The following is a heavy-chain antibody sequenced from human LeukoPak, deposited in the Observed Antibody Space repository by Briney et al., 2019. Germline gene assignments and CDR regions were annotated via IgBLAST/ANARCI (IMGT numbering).Heavy chain of an antibody. V-gene: IGHV4-4*02. CDR2: IYHSGST. D-gene: IGHD3-22*01. Sequence: SETLSLTCAVSGGSISSSNWWSWVRQPPGKGLEWIGEIYHSGSTNYNPSLKSRVTISVDKSKNQFSLKLSSVTAADTAVYYCARVWDYYDSSGYYSDFDYWGQGTLVTVSS. CDR1: GGSISSSNW. J-gene: IGHJ4*02. CDR3: ARVWDYYDSSGYYSDFDY.